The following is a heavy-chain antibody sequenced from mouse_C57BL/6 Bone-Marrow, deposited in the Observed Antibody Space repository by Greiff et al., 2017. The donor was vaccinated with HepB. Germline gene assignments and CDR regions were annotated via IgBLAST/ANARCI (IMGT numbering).Heavy chain of an antibody. CDR1: GFTFSNYW. J-gene: IGHJ3*01. CDR2: IRLKSDNYAT. CDR3: TVYYYGSSLAY. D-gene: IGHD1-1*01. Sequence: DVKLVESGGGLVQPGGSMKLSCVASGFTFSNYWMNWVRQSPEKGLEWVAQIRLKSDNYATHYAESVKGRFTISRDDSKSSVYLQMNNLRAEDTGIYYCTVYYYGSSLAYWGQGTLVTVSA. V-gene: IGHV6-3*01.